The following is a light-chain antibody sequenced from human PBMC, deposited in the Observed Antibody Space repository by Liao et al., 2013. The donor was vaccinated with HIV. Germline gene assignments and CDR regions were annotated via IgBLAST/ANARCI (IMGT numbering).Light chain of an antibody. J-gene: IGLJ2*01. CDR3: QAWDSSTGGV. CDR2: QDT. Sequence: SYELTQPPSVSVSPGQTASITCSGDKLGDKYACWYQQKPGQSPVLVICQDTKRPSGIPERFSGSNSGNTATLTISGTQAMDEADYYCQAWDSSTGGVFGGGTKLTVL. CDR1: KLGDKY. V-gene: IGLV3-1*01.